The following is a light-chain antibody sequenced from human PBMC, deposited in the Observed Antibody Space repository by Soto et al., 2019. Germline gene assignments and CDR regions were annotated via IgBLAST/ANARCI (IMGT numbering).Light chain of an antibody. CDR2: GAS. V-gene: IGKV3-15*01. Sequence: EIVMTQSPATLSVSPGERATLSCRASQSVSANLAWYQQKPGQAPILLIYGASTRAAGVPARFSGSGCGTEFTLTISSLQSEDFAVYYCQQYNNWPPWTFGQGTKVEIK. CDR3: QQYNNWPPWT. CDR1: QSVSAN. J-gene: IGKJ1*01.